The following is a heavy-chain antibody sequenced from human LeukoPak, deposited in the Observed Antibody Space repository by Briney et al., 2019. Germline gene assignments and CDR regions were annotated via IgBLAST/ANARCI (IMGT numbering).Heavy chain of an antibody. CDR1: GFTFSSYA. CDR2: ISGSGGST. V-gene: IGHV3-23*01. Sequence: GGSLRLSCAASGFTFSSYAMSWVRQAPGKGLEWVSAISGSGGSTYYADSVKGRFTISRDNSKNTLYLQMNSLRAEDTAVYYCARTPLRYSGYAVDYWGQGTLVTVSS. CDR3: ARTPLRYSGYAVDY. D-gene: IGHD5-12*01. J-gene: IGHJ4*02.